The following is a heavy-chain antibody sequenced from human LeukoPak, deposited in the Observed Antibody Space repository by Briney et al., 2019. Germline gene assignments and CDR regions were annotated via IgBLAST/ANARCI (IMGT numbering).Heavy chain of an antibody. CDR1: GYTFTGYY. CDR3: ARGFYYGSSGSPDDGMDV. Sequence: ASVKVSCKASGYTFTGYYMHWVRQAPGQGLEWMGWIDPNSGGTNYAQKFQGRVTMTRDTSIGTAYMELSRLRSDDTAVYYCARGFYYGSSGSPDDGMDVWGQGTTVTVSS. CDR2: IDPNSGGT. D-gene: IGHD3-22*01. V-gene: IGHV1-2*02. J-gene: IGHJ6*02.